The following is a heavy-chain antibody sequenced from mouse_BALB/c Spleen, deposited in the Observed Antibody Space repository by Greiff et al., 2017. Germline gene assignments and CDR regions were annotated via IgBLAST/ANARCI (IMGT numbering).Heavy chain of an antibody. D-gene: IGHD1-1*01. CDR3: ARRGTTVVKGWYFDV. CDR1: GYSITSGYY. Sequence: EVQRVESGPGLVKPSQSLSLTCSVTGYSITSGYYWNWIRQFPGNKLEWMGYISYDGSNNYNPSLKNRISITRDTSKNQFFLKLNSVTTEDTATYYCARRGTTVVKGWYFDVWGAGTTVTVSS. CDR2: ISYDGSN. V-gene: IGHV3-6*02. J-gene: IGHJ1*01.